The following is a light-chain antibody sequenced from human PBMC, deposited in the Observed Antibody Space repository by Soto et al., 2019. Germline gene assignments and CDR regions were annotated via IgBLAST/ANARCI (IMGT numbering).Light chain of an antibody. Sequence: EIVMTQSPATLSVSPGESATLSCRASQSVRSNLAWYQQXPGQAPRPLIYGASTRATGIPDRFSGSGSGTDFTLTISRLEPEDFAVYYCQQYGSSGTFGQGTKVDIK. CDR2: GAS. CDR1: QSVRSN. V-gene: IGKV3-20*01. CDR3: QQYGSSGT. J-gene: IGKJ1*01.